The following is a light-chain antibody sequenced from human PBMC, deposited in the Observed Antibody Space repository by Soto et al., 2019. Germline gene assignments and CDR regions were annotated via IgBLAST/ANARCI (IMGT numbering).Light chain of an antibody. CDR2: SAS. CDR1: QNINRY. J-gene: IGKJ1*01. Sequence: DIQMTQSPSSLSASVGDRVTITCRASQNINRYLNWYQQKPGQAPKLLIYSASSLQGGVPSKFSGSGSGTDFTLTINSLQPEDFATYYGQQSNSIPWTFGQGTTAEV. V-gene: IGKV1-39*01. CDR3: QQSNSIPWT.